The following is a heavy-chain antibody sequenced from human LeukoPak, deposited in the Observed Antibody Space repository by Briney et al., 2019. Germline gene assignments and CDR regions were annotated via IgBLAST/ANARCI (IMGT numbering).Heavy chain of an antibody. Sequence: ASVKVSCKVSGYTLTELSMHWVRQAPGKGLEWMGGFDPEDGETIYAQKFQGRVTMTEDTSTDTAYMELSSLRSEDTAVYYCATTSMIVPTDAAFDIWGQGTMVTVSP. CDR1: GYTLTELS. D-gene: IGHD3-22*01. CDR3: ATTSMIVPTDAAFDI. CDR2: FDPEDGET. V-gene: IGHV1-24*01. J-gene: IGHJ3*02.